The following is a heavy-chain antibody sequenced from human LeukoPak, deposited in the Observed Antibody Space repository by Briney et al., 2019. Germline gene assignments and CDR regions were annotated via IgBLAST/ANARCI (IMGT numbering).Heavy chain of an antibody. J-gene: IGHJ4*02. Sequence: SETLSLTCAVYGGSFSGYYWSWIRQPPGKGLEWIGEINHSGSTNYNPSLKSRVTISVDTSKNQFSLKLSSVTAADTAVYYCARMIMDTAMAPDYFDYWGQGTLVTVSS. D-gene: IGHD5-18*01. CDR1: GGSFSGYY. CDR2: INHSGST. CDR3: ARMIMDTAMAPDYFDY. V-gene: IGHV4-34*01.